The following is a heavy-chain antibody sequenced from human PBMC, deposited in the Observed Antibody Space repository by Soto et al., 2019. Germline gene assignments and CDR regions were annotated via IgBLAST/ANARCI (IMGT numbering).Heavy chain of an antibody. CDR1: GFTFSSYA. D-gene: IGHD6-19*01. Sequence: EVQLLESGGGLVQPGGSLRLSCAASGFTFSSYAMSWVRQAPGKGLEGVSTISGSDGSTYYAGSVKGRFTISRDNSKNTLYLQMTSLRAEDRVVYYCAKEYSSGWYYFDYWGQGTLVTVSS. J-gene: IGHJ4*02. CDR3: AKEYSSGWYYFDY. CDR2: ISGSDGST. V-gene: IGHV3-23*01.